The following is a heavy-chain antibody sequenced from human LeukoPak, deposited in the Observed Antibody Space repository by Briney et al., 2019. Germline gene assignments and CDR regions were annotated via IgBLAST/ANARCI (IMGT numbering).Heavy chain of an antibody. V-gene: IGHV3-23*01. CDR1: GFTLNNDA. J-gene: IGHJ4*02. D-gene: IGHD3-3*01. CDR2: INGDTT. Sequence: PGGSLRLSCAASGFTLNNDAMSWIRQAPGKGLEWVSAINGDTTHYAGSVKGRFTISRDNSKNTLYLQLNSLGVEDTAVYYCAKLSITIFGVGEAFDYWGQGTLVTVSS. CDR3: AKLSITIFGVGEAFDY.